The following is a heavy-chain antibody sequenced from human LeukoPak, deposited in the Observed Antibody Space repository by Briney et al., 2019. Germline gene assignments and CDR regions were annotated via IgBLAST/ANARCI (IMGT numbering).Heavy chain of an antibody. V-gene: IGHV3-9*01. Sequence: GRSLRLSCAASGFTFDGYAMHWVRQAPGKGLEWVSGISWNSGNIGYADSVKGRFTISRDNAKNSLYLQMNSLRAEDTALYYCAKTAGGLERPFDYWGQGTLVTVSS. J-gene: IGHJ4*02. CDR1: GFTFDGYA. D-gene: IGHD1-1*01. CDR2: ISWNSGNI. CDR3: AKTAGGLERPFDY.